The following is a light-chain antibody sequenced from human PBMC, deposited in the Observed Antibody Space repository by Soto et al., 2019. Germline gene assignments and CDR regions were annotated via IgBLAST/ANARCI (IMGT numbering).Light chain of an antibody. CDR3: QQYYSYPLT. V-gene: IGKV1-8*01. CDR1: QGISSY. J-gene: IGKJ1*01. Sequence: AIRMTQSPSSFSASTGDRVTITCRASQGISSYLSWYQQKPGNDPTLLIYAASTLQSGVPSRFSGSGSGTDFTLTISCLQSEDFATYYCQQYYSYPLTFGQGTKVEIK. CDR2: AAS.